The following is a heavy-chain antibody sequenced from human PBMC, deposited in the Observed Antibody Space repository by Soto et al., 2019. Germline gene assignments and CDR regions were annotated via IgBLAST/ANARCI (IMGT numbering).Heavy chain of an antibody. CDR2: TYYRSKWYN. Sequence: PSQTLSLTCAISGDSVSSNSAAWNWIRQSPSRGLEWLGRTYYRSKWYNDYAVSVKSRKTINPDTSKNQFSLQLNSVTPEDTAVYYCVKAGRSTVEQLDWFDPWGQGTLVTVSS. CDR1: GDSVSSNSAA. J-gene: IGHJ5*02. CDR3: VKAGRSTVEQLDWFDP. V-gene: IGHV6-1*01. D-gene: IGHD6-13*01.